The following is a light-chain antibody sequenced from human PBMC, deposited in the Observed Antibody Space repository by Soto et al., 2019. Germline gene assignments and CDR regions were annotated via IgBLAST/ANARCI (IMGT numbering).Light chain of an antibody. CDR2: AAS. CDR3: QQRSNSWT. CDR1: QSVSSY. V-gene: IGKV3-11*01. Sequence: EIVLTQSPATLSLSPGERATLSCRASQSVSSYFSLYQQKAGPAPRLLIYAASNWATGIPARFSGSGSGTDFTITISRVEDEDFAVYYHQQRSNSWTFGQGTKVDIK. J-gene: IGKJ1*01.